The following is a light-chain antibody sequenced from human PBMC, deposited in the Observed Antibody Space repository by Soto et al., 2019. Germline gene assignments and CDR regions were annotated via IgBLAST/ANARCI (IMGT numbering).Light chain of an antibody. V-gene: IGKV1-39*01. CDR1: QRIXSY. J-gene: IGKJ5*01. Sequence: IQMTQCPSSLSASVGDRVTIPCRASQRIXSYVNWSQQKPGQAPQLLXYDASSLQSGGPSRFSGSGSGTDFTLTISSLQPEDFAVYYCQQSYSTTLTFGQGTRLEIK. CDR2: DAS. CDR3: QQSYSTTLT.